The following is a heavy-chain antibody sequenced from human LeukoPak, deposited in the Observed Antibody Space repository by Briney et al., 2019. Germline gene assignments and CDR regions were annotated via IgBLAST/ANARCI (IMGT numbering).Heavy chain of an antibody. J-gene: IGHJ4*02. CDR3: ARPRSGSSGLDFDY. Sequence: SQTLSLTCTVSGGSISSGGYYWSWIRQHPGKGLEWIGYIYYSGSTYYNPSLKSRVTISVDTSKNQFSLKLSSVTAADTAVYYCARPRSGSSGLDFDYWGQGTLATVS. D-gene: IGHD3-10*01. CDR1: GGSISSGGYY. V-gene: IGHV4-31*03. CDR2: IYYSGST.